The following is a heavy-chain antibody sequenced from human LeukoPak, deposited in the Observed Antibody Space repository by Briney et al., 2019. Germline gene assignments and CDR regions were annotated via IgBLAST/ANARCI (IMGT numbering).Heavy chain of an antibody. J-gene: IGHJ4*02. CDR3: AKDGEVLPAGEIDY. CDR1: GFNFDDYA. Sequence: GGSLRLSCAASGFNFDDYAMHWVRQAPGKGMEWVSGISWNNGSIDYAASVKGRFTISRDSAKKSLYLQMNSLRPEDTAFYYCAKDGEVLPAGEIDYWGQGTLVTVSS. V-gene: IGHV3-9*01. CDR2: ISWNNGSI. D-gene: IGHD6-13*01.